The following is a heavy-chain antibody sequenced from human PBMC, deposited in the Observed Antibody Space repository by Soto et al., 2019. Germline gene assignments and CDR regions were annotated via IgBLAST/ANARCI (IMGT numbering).Heavy chain of an antibody. V-gene: IGHV1-18*04. J-gene: IGHJ6*02. D-gene: IGHD2-2*02. CDR1: GYTFTSHG. CDR3: ARARYCASPSCYKHYYYGMDT. CDR2: ISTYNSRT. Sequence: QDQLVQSGAEVKKPGASVKISCEASGYTFTSHGISWVRKAPGQGLDWLGWISTYNSRTHYAQKVQGRVTMTTDTSTSTAYLDLRSLTFDDPAVYYCARARYCASPSCYKHYYYGMDTWGQGTTVTVSS.